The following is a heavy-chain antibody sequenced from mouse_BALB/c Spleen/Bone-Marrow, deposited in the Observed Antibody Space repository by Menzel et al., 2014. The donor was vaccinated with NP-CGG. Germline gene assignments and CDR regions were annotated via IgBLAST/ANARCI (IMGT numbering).Heavy chain of an antibody. V-gene: IGHV1-9*01. CDR3: ARYCSGYLAWLAY. CDR2: ILPGSDST. D-gene: IGHD3-1*01. CDR1: GYTFSSYW. J-gene: IGHJ3*01. Sequence: VQLQQSGAELMKPGASVKISCKATGYTFSSYWIEWVKQRPGHGLEWIGEILPGSDSTNYNENFKGKATFTADTSSNTAYMQLNSQTSKDSAVYFCARYCSGYLAWLAYWGQGTLVTVSS.